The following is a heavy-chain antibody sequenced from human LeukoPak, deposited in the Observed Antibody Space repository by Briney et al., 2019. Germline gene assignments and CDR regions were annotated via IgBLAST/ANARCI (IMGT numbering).Heavy chain of an antibody. Sequence: SVKVSCKASGGTFSSYAISWVRQAPGQGLEWMGRIIPILGIANYAQKFQGRVTITADKSTSTAYMELSSLRSEDTAVYYCARGYDPAAFDIWGQGTMLTVSS. J-gene: IGHJ3*02. CDR3: ARGYDPAAFDI. CDR1: GGTFSSYA. D-gene: IGHD3-3*01. V-gene: IGHV1-69*04. CDR2: IIPILGIA.